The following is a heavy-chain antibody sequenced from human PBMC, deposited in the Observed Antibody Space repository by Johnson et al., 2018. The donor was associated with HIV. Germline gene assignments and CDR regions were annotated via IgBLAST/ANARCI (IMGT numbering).Heavy chain of an antibody. J-gene: IGHJ3*02. CDR3: ASVHGIAVVDAFDI. V-gene: IGHV3-30*04. D-gene: IGHD6-19*01. CDR1: GFTFSSYA. CDR2: ISYDVSNI. Sequence: QVQLVESGGGVVQPGRSLRLSFAASGFTFSSYAMHWVRQAPVQGLEWVAIISYDVSNIYYADSVKVRFTISRDNSKNTLYLQMNSLRAEDTAVYYCASVHGIAVVDAFDIWGQGTMVTVSS.